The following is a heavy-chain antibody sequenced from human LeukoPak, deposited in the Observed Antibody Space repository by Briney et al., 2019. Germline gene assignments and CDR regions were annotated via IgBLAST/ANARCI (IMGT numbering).Heavy chain of an antibody. CDR2: ISWNSGSI. CDR1: GSTFHQYA. V-gene: IGHV3-9*01. D-gene: IGHD5-12*01. CDR3: AKDKAPLYSGYDWDLDF. Sequence: TGGSLRLSCAASGSTFHQYAIHWVRQVPGKGLEWVSGISWNSGSIGYADSVRGRFTISRDNAKNSVYLQMNSLRAEDTALYYCAKDKAPLYSGYDWDLDFWGQGTLVIVSS. J-gene: IGHJ4*02.